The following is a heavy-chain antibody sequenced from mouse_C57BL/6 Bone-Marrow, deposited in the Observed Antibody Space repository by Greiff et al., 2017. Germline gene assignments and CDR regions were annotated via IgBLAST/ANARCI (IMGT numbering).Heavy chain of an antibody. D-gene: IGHD1-1*01. J-gene: IGHJ2*01. CDR1: GYTFTDYY. CDR3: ARHGSSRYYFDY. Sequence: VQLQQSGAELVRPGASVKLSCTASGYTFTDYYINWVKQRPGQGLEWIARIYPGSGNTYYNEQFKCKATLTAEKSSSTAYMQLSSLTSEDSAVYFCARHGSSRYYFDYWGQGTTLTVSS. CDR2: IYPGSGNT. V-gene: IGHV1-76*01.